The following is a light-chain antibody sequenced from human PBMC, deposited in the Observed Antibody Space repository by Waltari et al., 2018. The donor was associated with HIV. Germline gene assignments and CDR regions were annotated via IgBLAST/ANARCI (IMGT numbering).Light chain of an antibody. CDR1: HLGRKY. J-gene: IGLJ2*01. CDR2: EDN. CDR3: QGWDSSPPVL. V-gene: IGLV3-1*01. Sequence: SYDLTQPPSLSVSPGHAAIITCSGDHLGRKYVCWYMQKPGQSPFLVIYEDNKRPSAIPERFSGSSSGHTATLSISGTQPTDEADYYCQGWDSSPPVLFGGGTKLT.